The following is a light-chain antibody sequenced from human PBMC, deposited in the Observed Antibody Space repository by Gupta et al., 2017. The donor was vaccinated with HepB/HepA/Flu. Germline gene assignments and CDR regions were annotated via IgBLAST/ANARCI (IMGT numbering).Light chain of an antibody. CDR1: QDISRY. CDR2: DAS. V-gene: IGKV1-9*01. Sequence: DIHLTQSPSFLSASVGDRVTITCRASQDISRYLDWYHQSPGKAPKLLIYDASTLQTGVPSRFSGSGSGTEFTLTVSSLQPEDFGTYYCQHYSSYPITFGQGTRLEIK. J-gene: IGKJ5*01. CDR3: QHYSSYPIT.